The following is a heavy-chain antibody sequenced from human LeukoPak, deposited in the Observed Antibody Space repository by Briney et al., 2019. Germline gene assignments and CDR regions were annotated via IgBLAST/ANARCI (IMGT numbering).Heavy chain of an antibody. CDR1: GYSFTGYY. V-gene: IGHV1-2*02. D-gene: IGHD2-2*01. CDR2: INPHSGAT. Sequence: SVKVSRMSSGYSFTGYYIHWVRQAPGQGLEWMGWINPHSGATNYAQRFQGRVTMTRDTSTSTAYMEVDSLTSDDTAVYYCAIEGLSTSTWHICDYWGQGTLVTVSS. CDR3: AIEGLSTSTWHICDY. J-gene: IGHJ4*02.